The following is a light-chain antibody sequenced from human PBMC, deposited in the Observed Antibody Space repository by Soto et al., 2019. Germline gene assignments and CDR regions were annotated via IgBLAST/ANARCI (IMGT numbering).Light chain of an antibody. CDR3: QQYNNWPRT. CDR2: GAS. J-gene: IGKJ1*01. V-gene: IGKV3-15*01. Sequence: DIVMTQPPATLSVSPGERATLSCRASQSVSSDLAWYHQKPGQAPRLLIYGASTRATGIPARFSGSGSGTEFTLTINSLQSEDFAVYYCQQYNNWPRTFGQGTKVDIK. CDR1: QSVSSD.